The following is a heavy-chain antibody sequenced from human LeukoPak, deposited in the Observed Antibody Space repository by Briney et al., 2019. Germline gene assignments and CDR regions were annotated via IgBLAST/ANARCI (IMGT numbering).Heavy chain of an antibody. J-gene: IGHJ4*02. Sequence: SETLSLTCTVSGGSMGRYYGSWLRQPAGEGLEWIGRIYTSGSTNYNPSLKSRVTMSVDTSKNQFSLKLSSVTAAGTAVYYCARARSYGVFDYWGQGTLVTVSS. CDR3: ARARSYGVFDY. CDR2: IYTSGST. D-gene: IGHD5-18*01. V-gene: IGHV4-4*07. CDR1: GGSMGRYY.